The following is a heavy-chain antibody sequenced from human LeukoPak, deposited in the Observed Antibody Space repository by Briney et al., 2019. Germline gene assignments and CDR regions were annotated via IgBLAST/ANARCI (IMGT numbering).Heavy chain of an antibody. Sequence: ASVKVSCKVSGYTLTELSMHWVRQAPGKGLGWMGGFDPEAGETIYAQKFQGRVTMTEDTSTDTAYMELSSLRSEDTAVYYCATRVGATDYFDYWGQGTLVTVSS. CDR1: GYTLTELS. J-gene: IGHJ4*02. CDR2: FDPEAGET. V-gene: IGHV1-24*01. CDR3: ATRVGATDYFDY. D-gene: IGHD1-26*01.